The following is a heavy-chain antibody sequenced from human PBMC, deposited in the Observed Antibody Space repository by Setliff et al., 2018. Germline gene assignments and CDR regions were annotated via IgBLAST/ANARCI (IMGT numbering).Heavy chain of an antibody. CDR1: GFTFSTYA. CDR2: VSYDGRNK. D-gene: IGHD3-16*01. J-gene: IGHJ2*01. Sequence: GGSLRLSCAASGFTFSTYAIHWVRQGPGKGLEWVAIVSYDGRNKYYADSVKGRFTISRDNSKNTVSLQMNSLRPEDTAVYYCARDRSGGLWYFDLWGRGTLVTVSS. V-gene: IGHV3-30*01. CDR3: ARDRSGGLWYFDL.